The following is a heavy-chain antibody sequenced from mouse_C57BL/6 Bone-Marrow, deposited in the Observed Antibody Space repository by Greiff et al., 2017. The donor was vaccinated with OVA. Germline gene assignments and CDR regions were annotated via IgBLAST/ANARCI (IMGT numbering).Heavy chain of an antibody. CDR2: ISSGSSTI. D-gene: IGHD3-3*01. CDR1: GFTFSDYG. J-gene: IGHJ4*01. CDR3: ARGCGAMDY. V-gene: IGHV5-17*01. Sequence: EVKLVESGGGLVKPGGSLKLSCAASGFTFSDYGMQWVRQAPEKGLEWVAYISSGSSTIYYADTVKGRFTISRDNAKNTLFLQMTSLRSEDTAMYYWARGCGAMDYWGQGTSVTVSS.